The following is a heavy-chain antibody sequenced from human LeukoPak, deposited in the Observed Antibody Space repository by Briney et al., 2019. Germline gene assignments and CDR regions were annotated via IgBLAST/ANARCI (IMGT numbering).Heavy chain of an antibody. CDR3: ARAQPGAFDI. V-gene: IGHV4-4*07. CDR1: GGPISSYY. J-gene: IGHJ3*02. CDR2: IYTSGSN. Sequence: PSETLSLTCTVAGGPISSYYWSCIRQPAGEGLEWIGRIYTSGSNNYNSSLRSRVTMSVDTSKNHFSLKLSSVTAADTAVYYCARAQPGAFDIWGQGTMVTVSS.